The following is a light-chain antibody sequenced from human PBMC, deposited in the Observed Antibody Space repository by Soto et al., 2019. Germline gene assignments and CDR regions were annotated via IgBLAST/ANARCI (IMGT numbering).Light chain of an antibody. V-gene: IGKV3-20*01. J-gene: IGKJ5*01. CDR3: QHYGSSSNP. CDR2: GAS. CDR1: ESVTSSH. Sequence: EIVLTQSPDTLSLSPGERATLSCRASESVTSSHLAWYQQKRGQAPRLLIYGASSRATDIPDRFSDSGSGTDFTLTISRLEPEDFAVYYCQHYGSSSNPFAQGTRLEIK.